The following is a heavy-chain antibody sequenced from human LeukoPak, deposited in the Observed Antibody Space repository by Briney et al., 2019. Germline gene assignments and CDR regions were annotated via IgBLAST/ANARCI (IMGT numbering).Heavy chain of an antibody. CDR2: INQDAREI. D-gene: IGHD2-21*02. J-gene: IGHJ4*02. V-gene: IGHV3-7*01. Sequence: GGSLRLSCAAAGFTFSRYWMNWYRQAPGKGLEWVGNINQDAREINYVDSVRGRFTISRDNAKNSLHLQMNSLRAEDAAVYYCATDRDNSDWQKRFDSWGQGTLVTVSS. CDR3: ATDRDNSDWQKRFDS. CDR1: GFTFSRYW.